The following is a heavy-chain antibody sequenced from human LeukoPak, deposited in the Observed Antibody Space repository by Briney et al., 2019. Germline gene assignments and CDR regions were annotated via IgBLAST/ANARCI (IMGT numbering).Heavy chain of an antibody. J-gene: IGHJ6*02. CDR3: AREGIAVAWLLDDGMDV. V-gene: IGHV1-46*01. Sequence: GASVKVSCKASGYTFTSYYMHWVRQAPGQGLEWMGIINPSGGSTSYAQKFQGRVTMTRDTSTSTVYMELSSLRSEDTAVYYCAREGIAVAWLLDDGMDVWGQGTTVTVSS. D-gene: IGHD6-19*01. CDR2: INPSGGST. CDR1: GYTFTSYY.